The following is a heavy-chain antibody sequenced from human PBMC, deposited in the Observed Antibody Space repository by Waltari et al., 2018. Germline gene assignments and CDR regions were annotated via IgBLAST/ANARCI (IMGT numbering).Heavy chain of an antibody. V-gene: IGHV4-39*07. CDR2: IYYSGST. CDR3: ARDREVVGANYFDY. CDR1: GGSISSSSYY. D-gene: IGHD2-15*01. J-gene: IGHJ4*02. Sequence: QLQLQESGPGLVKPSETLSLTCTVSGGSISSSSYYWGWIRQPPGKGLEWIGSIYYSGSTYYNPSLKSRVTISVDTSKNQFSLKLSSVTAADTAVYYCARDREVVGANYFDYWGQGTLVTVSS.